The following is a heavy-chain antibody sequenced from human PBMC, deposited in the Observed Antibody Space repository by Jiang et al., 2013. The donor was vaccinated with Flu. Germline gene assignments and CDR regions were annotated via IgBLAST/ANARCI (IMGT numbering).Heavy chain of an antibody. D-gene: IGHD3-22*01. V-gene: IGHV4-59*09. J-gene: IGHJ5*02. Sequence: SLKSRVTISVDTSKNQFSLKLSSVTAADTAVYYCARGGSSGYYSVFGVGWFDPWGQGTLVTVSS. CDR3: ARGGSSGYYSVFGVGWFDP.